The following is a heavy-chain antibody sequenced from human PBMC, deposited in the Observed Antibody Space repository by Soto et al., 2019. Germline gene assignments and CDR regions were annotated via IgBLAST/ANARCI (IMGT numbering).Heavy chain of an antibody. CDR3: ARARYYYDSSGYYRTTYYYYGMDV. D-gene: IGHD3-22*01. J-gene: IGHJ6*02. CDR2: IIPIFGTA. CDR1: GGTFSSYA. Sequence: QVQLVQSGAEVKKPGSSVKVSCKASGGTFSSYAISWVRQAPGQGLEWMGGIIPIFGTANYEQKFQGRVRITADESTSAAYMELSILRSEDTAVYYCARARYYYDSSGYYRTTYYYYGMDVWGQGTTVTVSS. V-gene: IGHV1-69*01.